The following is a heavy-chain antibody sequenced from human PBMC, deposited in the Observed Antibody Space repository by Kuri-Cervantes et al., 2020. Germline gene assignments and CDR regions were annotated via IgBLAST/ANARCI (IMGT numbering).Heavy chain of an antibody. CDR1: GGSISSSSYY. V-gene: IGHV4-61*05. CDR3: ARGGAKLLWFRELSVGFDP. J-gene: IGHJ5*02. CDR2: IYYSGST. Sequence: ESLKISCTVSGGSISSSSYYWGWIRQPPGKGLEWIGYIYYSGSTNYNPSLKSRVTISVDTSKNQFSLKLSSVTAADTAVYYCARGGAKLLWFRELSVGFDPWGQGTLVTVSS. D-gene: IGHD3-10*01.